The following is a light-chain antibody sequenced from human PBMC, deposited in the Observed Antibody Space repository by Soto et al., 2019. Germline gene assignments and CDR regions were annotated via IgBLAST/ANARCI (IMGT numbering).Light chain of an antibody. V-gene: IGKV1-5*03. CDR2: KAS. CDR3: QQYNSYLLT. CDR1: QSISNW. Sequence: DIQMTQSPSTLSASVGDRVTITCRASQSISNWLAWYQQKPGKAPKLLIYKASSLESGVPSRFSGGGFGTEFTLTISSLQPDDFATYYCQQYNSYLLTFGGGTKVEIK. J-gene: IGKJ4*01.